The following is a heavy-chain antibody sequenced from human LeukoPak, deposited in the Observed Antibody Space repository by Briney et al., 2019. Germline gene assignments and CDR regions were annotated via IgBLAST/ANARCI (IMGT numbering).Heavy chain of an antibody. J-gene: IGHJ3*02. Sequence: GGSLRLSCAASGFTFSSYWMSWVRQAPGKGLEWVSYISSSSSTIYYADSVKGRFTISRDNAKNSLYLQMNSLRAEDTAVYYCAREFERCFDWLPQYDAFDIWGQGTMVTVSS. CDR1: GFTFSSYW. V-gene: IGHV3-48*01. CDR3: AREFERCFDWLPQYDAFDI. CDR2: ISSSSSTI. D-gene: IGHD3-9*01.